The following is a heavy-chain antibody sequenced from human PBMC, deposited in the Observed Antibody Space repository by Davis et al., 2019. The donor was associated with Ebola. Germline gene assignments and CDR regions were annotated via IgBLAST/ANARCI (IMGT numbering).Heavy chain of an antibody. J-gene: IGHJ5*02. Sequence: ASVKVSCKASGYIFTNHWMHWVRQAPGQGLEWMGAISPNGDKTTYDQRFQGRVILTRDTSTATDYMELRSLTSDDTAVYYCARDSSVGDIAWWFDPWGQGTRVIVSS. CDR3: ARDSSVGDIAWWFDP. D-gene: IGHD3-10*01. CDR2: ISPNGDKT. CDR1: GYIFTNHW. V-gene: IGHV1-46*01.